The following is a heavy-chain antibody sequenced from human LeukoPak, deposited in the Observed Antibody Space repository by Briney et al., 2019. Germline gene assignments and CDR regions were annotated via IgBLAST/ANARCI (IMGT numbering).Heavy chain of an antibody. J-gene: IGHJ4*02. CDR2: STCDGRTT. D-gene: IGHD4/OR15-4a*01. Sequence: PGGSLTLPCSPSRFPFSSYAMHCVPHPPGKRREYLTSSTCDGRTTYYADYVTGRFTISRDNSTDTLYLQMGSLRAGDMALYYCARDLRGAADYWGQGTLVTVSS. CDR3: ARDLRGAADY. CDR1: RFPFSSYA. V-gene: IGHV3-64*02.